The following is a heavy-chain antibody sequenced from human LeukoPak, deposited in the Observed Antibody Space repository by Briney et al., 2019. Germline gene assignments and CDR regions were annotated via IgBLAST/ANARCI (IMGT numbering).Heavy chain of an antibody. CDR1: EYTLTGYY. V-gene: IGHV1-2*02. Sequence: ASGKVSCKTSEYTLTGYYMQCVRRPPGQGLEWMGWINPNSTGTNYAQKFQGRVTLTRDTSISTAYKELSRLRSDDTAVYYCARAPEGVPNYWGQGTLVTVSS. D-gene: IGHD3-10*01. CDR2: INPNSTGT. CDR3: ARAPEGVPNY. J-gene: IGHJ4*02.